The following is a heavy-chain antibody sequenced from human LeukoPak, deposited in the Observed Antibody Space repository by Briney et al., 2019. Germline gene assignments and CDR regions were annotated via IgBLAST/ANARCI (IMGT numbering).Heavy chain of an antibody. CDR1: GFTFSNYA. CDR2: ISSNGGST. D-gene: IGHD3-3*01. Sequence: PGGSLRLSCAASGFTFSNYAMHWVRQAPGKGLEYVSGISSNGGSTYYADSVKGRFTISRDNSKSMLYLQMGSLRTEDMAAYYCARSYYDFWSGYSPFDYWGQGTLVTVSS. V-gene: IGHV3-64*02. CDR3: ARSYYDFWSGYSPFDY. J-gene: IGHJ4*02.